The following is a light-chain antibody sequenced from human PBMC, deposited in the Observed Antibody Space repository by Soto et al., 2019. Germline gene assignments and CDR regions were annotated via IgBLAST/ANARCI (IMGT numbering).Light chain of an antibody. J-gene: IGKJ1*01. V-gene: IGKV3-20*01. Sequence: EIVLTQSPGTLSLSPGELAALSCRASRSLSSTSLAWYQQRPGQAPRLLIYDASSRATGIPDRFSGSGSGTDFTLTINRLEPDDFAVYYCQQYGSSPRTFGQGT. CDR3: QQYGSSPRT. CDR2: DAS. CDR1: RSLSSTS.